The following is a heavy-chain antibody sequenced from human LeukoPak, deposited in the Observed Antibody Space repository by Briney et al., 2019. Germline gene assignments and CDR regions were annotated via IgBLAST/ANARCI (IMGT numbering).Heavy chain of an antibody. J-gene: IGHJ4*02. V-gene: IGHV1-18*01. CDR3: ARRASSSWYVDY. CDR1: GYTFISYG. D-gene: IGHD6-13*01. CDR2: ISAYNGNT. Sequence: ASVKVSCKASGYTFISYGISWVRQAPGQGLEWMGWISAYNGNTNYAQKLQGRVTMTTDTSTSTAYMELRSLRSDDTAMYYCARRASSSWYVDYWGQGTLVTVSS.